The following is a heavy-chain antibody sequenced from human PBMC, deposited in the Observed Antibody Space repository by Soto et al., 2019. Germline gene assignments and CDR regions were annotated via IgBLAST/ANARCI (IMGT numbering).Heavy chain of an antibody. V-gene: IGHV4-34*01. J-gene: IGHJ6*02. CDR3: ATPRKNFYYYGMDV. CDR2: IHHSGST. Sequence: SETLSLTCAVYGGSFSGYYGTWIRQPPGKGLEWIGEIHHSGSTNYNPSLKSRVSISVDMSNNQFSLRLSSVTAADSAVYYCATPRKNFYYYGMDVWGQGTTVTVSS. CDR1: GGSFSGYY.